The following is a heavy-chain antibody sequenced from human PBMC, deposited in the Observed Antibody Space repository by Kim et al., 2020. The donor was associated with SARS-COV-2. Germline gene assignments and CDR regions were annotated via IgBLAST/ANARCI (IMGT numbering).Heavy chain of an antibody. CDR3: ARGRYCSSTSCYFYYYALDV. Sequence: GGSLRLSCAASGFAFGTHSMNWVRQAPGKGLEWVSSIGGTTNYIYYADSLKGRFTISRDNSKNSLYLQMDSLRAEDTAVYYCARGRYCSSTSCYFYYYALDVWGQGTTVTVSS. J-gene: IGHJ6*02. D-gene: IGHD2-2*01. CDR1: GFAFGTHS. CDR2: IGGTTNYI. V-gene: IGHV3-21*01.